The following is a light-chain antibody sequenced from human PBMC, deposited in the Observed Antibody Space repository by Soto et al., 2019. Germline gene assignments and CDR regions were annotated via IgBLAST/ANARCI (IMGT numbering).Light chain of an antibody. CDR1: PSVSSY. V-gene: IGKV3-11*01. CDR3: QQRST. Sequence: EIALTQSPDTLSFWPGDRVTLSCRASPSVSSYLAWYQQKPGQAPRLLIYDASHRATGIPARFSGSGSGTDFTLTISSLEPEDFAVYYCQQRSTFGQGTRLEI. CDR2: DAS. J-gene: IGKJ5*01.